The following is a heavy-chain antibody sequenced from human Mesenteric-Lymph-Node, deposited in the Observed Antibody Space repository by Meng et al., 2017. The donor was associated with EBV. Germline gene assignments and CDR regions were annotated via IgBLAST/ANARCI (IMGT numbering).Heavy chain of an antibody. Sequence: ITFKESGPTLVKPTQTLTLTRTFSGFSLSTRGVLVGWIRQPPGQALEWLALVYWDDDKRYSPSLKSRLSITKNTSKNQVVLTMADIDPVDTGTYYCAGWSARLEYWGPGTLVTVSS. CDR1: GFSLSTRGVL. J-gene: IGHJ4*02. D-gene: IGHD3-3*01. V-gene: IGHV2-5*02. CDR3: AGWSARLEY. CDR2: VYWDDDK.